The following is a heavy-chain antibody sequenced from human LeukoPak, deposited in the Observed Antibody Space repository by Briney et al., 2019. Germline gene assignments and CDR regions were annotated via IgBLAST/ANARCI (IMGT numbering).Heavy chain of an antibody. CDR3: ARDNAGDIDY. CDR1: GYPFISNA. Sequence: ASVKVSCKASGYPFISNAMNWVRQAPGQGLELMGWINTNTGNPAYAQGFTGRFVFSLDTSVSTAYLQISSLKTEDTAVYYCARDNAGDIDYWGQGTLVTVSS. V-gene: IGHV7-4-1*02. CDR2: INTNTGNP. J-gene: IGHJ4*02. D-gene: IGHD7-27*01.